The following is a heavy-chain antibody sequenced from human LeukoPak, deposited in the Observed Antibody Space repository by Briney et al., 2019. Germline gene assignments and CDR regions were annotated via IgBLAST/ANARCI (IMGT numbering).Heavy chain of an antibody. J-gene: IGHJ4*02. CDR1: GYIFTTYF. D-gene: IGHD3-9*01. Sequence: ASVKVSCKASGYIFTTYFIHWVRQAPGQGLEWMGWINPNNGDTNYVQKFQGRVTMTRDTSISTAYMELTRLRSDDPAVYYCAREGGYDILTGYQDYWGQGTLVTVSS. V-gene: IGHV1-2*02. CDR2: INPNNGDT. CDR3: AREGGYDILTGYQDY.